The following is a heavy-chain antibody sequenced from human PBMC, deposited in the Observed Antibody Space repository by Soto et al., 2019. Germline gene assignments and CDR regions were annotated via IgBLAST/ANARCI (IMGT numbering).Heavy chain of an antibody. Sequence: LRLSCAASGFTFSSYAMSWVRQAPGKGLEWVSVISGSGGSTYYADSVKGRFTISRDNSKNTLYLQMNSLRAEDTAVYYCAEGYSSSWYPYYYYYYYMDVWGKGTTVTVSS. CDR1: GFTFSSYA. V-gene: IGHV3-23*01. J-gene: IGHJ6*03. CDR3: AEGYSSSWYPYYYYYYYMDV. CDR2: ISGSGGST. D-gene: IGHD6-13*01.